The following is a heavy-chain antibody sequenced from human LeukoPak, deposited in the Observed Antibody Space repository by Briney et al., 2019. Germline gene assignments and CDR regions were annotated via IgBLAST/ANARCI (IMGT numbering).Heavy chain of an antibody. CDR1: GFTFSRYW. CDR3: ASYLTSIPSGMDV. Sequence: SGGSLRLSCAASGFTFSRYWMHWLRQGPGKGLVWVSRISTDGGSSTYADSVKGRFTISRDNGKNTLYLQMNSLRAEDTAVYYCASYLTSIPSGMDVWGQGTTVIVSS. V-gene: IGHV3-74*01. CDR2: ISTDGGSS. D-gene: IGHD2/OR15-2a*01. J-gene: IGHJ6*02.